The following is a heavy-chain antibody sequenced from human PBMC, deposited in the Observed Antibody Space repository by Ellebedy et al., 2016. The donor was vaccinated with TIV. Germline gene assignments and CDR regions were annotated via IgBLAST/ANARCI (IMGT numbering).Heavy chain of an antibody. CDR2: IYSSGST. CDR3: ARGLVVEAATRAFDI. CDR1: GGSISPYY. J-gene: IGHJ3*02. D-gene: IGHD2-15*01. Sequence: SETLSLTCTVSGGSISPYYWAWIRQPPGKSLEWIGYIYSSGSTNYNPSLKRRVTISVDTSKNQFSLKLSSVTAADTAVYYCARGLVVEAATRAFDIWGQGTMVTVSS. V-gene: IGHV4-59*01.